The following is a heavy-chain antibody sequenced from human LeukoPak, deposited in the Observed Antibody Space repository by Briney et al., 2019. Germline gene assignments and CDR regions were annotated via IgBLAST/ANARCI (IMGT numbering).Heavy chain of an antibody. CDR2: ISSSRSYI. V-gene: IGHV3-21*01. CDR1: GFTFSSYG. J-gene: IGHJ6*03. D-gene: IGHD3-10*01. Sequence: PGGSLGLSCAASGFTFSSYGMNWVRQAPGKGLEWVSSISSSRSYIYYADSVKGRFTISRDNAKNSLYLQMNSLRAEDTAVYYCARYGSGSYSADYYYYMGVWGKGTTVTVSS. CDR3: ARYGSGSYSADYYYYMGV.